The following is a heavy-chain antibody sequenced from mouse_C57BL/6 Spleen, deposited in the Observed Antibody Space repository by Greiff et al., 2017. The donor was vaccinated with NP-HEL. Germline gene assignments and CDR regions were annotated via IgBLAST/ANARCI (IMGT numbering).Heavy chain of an antibody. CDR3: AREGPYGNYEYWYFDV. CDR2: ISSGSSTI. CDR1: GFTFSDYG. D-gene: IGHD2-1*01. V-gene: IGHV5-17*01. Sequence: VQLKESGGGLVKPGGSLKLSCAASGFTFSDYGMHWVRQAPEKGLEWVAYISSGSSTIYYADTVKGRFTISRDNAKNTLFLQMTSLRSEDTAMYYCAREGPYGNYEYWYFDVWGTGTTVTVSS. J-gene: IGHJ1*03.